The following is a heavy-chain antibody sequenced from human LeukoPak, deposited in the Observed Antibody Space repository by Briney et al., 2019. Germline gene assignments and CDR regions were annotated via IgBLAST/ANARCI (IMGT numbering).Heavy chain of an antibody. D-gene: IGHD2-8*02. V-gene: IGHV1-46*01. Sequence: ASVKVSCKASGFTFTNYYMHWVRQAPGQGLEWMGLINPTGSGTNYAQKFRGRVTMTRDTSTTTVYMELSSLRSEDTAVYYCAREESGGYFDYWGQGTLVTVSS. J-gene: IGHJ4*02. CDR3: AREESGGYFDY. CDR2: INPTGSGT. CDR1: GFTFTNYY.